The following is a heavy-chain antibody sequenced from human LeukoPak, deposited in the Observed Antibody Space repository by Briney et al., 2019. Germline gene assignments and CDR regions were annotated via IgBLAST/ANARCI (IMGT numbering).Heavy chain of an antibody. CDR1: GFTFNSYP. V-gene: IGHV3-23*01. CDR2: IGASGDT. D-gene: IGHD2-15*01. CDR3: AKSRIVARRVYFDY. J-gene: IGHJ4*02. Sequence: GGSLRLSCVASGFTFNSYPMTWVRQSPGKGLEWVSTIGASGDTYYADSVKGRFTISRDDSKNTLYLQMHSLGAEDTAVYYCAKSRIVARRVYFDYWGQGTLVTVSS.